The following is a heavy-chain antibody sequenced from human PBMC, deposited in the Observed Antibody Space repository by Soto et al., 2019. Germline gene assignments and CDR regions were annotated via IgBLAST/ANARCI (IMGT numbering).Heavy chain of an antibody. J-gene: IGHJ3*02. Sequence: PSDTLSLTCSVSGGSISSGGYYWSLILQHPGKGLEWIGYIYYSGSTYYNPSLKSRVTISVDTSKNQFSLKLISVTAADTAVYYCARVGTSFGVVTPGGDIWGQGTMVTVSS. D-gene: IGHD3-3*01. V-gene: IGHV4-31*03. CDR1: GGSISSGGYY. CDR3: ARVGTSFGVVTPGGDI. CDR2: IYYSGST.